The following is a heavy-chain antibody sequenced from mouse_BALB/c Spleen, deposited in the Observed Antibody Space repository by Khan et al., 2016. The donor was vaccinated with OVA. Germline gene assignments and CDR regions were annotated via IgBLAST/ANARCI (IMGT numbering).Heavy chain of an antibody. V-gene: IGHV1-4*01. CDR3: VRDGAYHRNDDWFAY. Sequence: QVRLQQSGAELARPGASVKMSCKASGHTFTSYTIHWIKERSGQGLEWIGYINPSNGYTNYNQKFKDKATLTTDTSSTTANLQLSSLTSDDSAVYNCVRDGAYHRNDDWFAYWGQGTLVTVSA. CDR2: INPSNGYT. D-gene: IGHD2-14*01. CDR1: GHTFTSYT. J-gene: IGHJ3*01.